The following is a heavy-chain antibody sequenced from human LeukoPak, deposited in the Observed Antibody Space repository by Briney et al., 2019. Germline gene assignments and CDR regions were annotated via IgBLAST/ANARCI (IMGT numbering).Heavy chain of an antibody. CDR3: ARGNCSSTSCRNGYFDY. J-gene: IGHJ4*02. V-gene: IGHV3-21*01. CDR1: GFTFSSFG. D-gene: IGHD2-2*01. Sequence: GGSLRLSCAASGFTFSSFGMNWVRQAPGKGLEWVSSISSSSSYIYYAESVKGRFTISRDNAKNSLYLQMNSLRAEDTAVYYCARGNCSSTSCRNGYFDYWGQGTLVTVSS. CDR2: ISSSSSYI.